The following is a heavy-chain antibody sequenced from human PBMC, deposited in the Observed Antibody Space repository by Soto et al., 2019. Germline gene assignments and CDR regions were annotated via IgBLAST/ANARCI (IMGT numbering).Heavy chain of an antibody. CDR1: GGSITSGDYY. CDR3: ARMGLHLGELSRNGFVP. J-gene: IGHJ5*02. D-gene: IGHD3-16*02. Sequence: QVQLQESGPGLVKPSQTLSLTCTISGGSITSGDYYWTWIRQFPGKGLEWIAYIYSSGTTHYNPSLKSRATLSLDTSNNQFSLEVKSATAADTAVYYCARMGLHLGELSRNGFVPWGQGSLVTVTS. V-gene: IGHV4-31*03. CDR2: IYSSGTT.